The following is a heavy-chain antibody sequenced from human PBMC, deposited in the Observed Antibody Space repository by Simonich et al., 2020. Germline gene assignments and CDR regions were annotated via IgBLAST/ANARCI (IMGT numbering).Heavy chain of an antibody. Sequence: QVQLVQSGAEVKKPGASVQVSCKASGYTFTSYDITWVGQATGKGLEWMGWMNPNSGNTGYAQKFQGRVTITRNTSISTAYRELSSRRSEDTAVYYCARGRGGMSRGYVDYWGQGTLVTVSS. CDR1: GYTFTSYD. J-gene: IGHJ4*02. V-gene: IGHV1-8*03. CDR2: MNPNSGNT. CDR3: ARGRGGMSRGYVDY. D-gene: IGHD2-15*01.